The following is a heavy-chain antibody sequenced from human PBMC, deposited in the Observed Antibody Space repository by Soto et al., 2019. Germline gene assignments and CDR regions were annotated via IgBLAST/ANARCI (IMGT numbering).Heavy chain of an antibody. D-gene: IGHD3-10*01. CDR3: ARAGTYYYGSGSYYNGRPGVLYNWFDP. CDR2: IYYSGST. V-gene: IGHV4-31*03. CDR1: GAYVSSRSYY. J-gene: IGHJ5*02. Sequence: SETLSLTCTVSGAYVSSRSYYWSWIRQHPGKGLEWIGYIYYSGSTYYNPSLKSRVTISVDTSKNQFSLKLSSVTAADTAVYYCARAGTYYYGSGSYYNGRPGVLYNWFDPWGQGTLVTVSS.